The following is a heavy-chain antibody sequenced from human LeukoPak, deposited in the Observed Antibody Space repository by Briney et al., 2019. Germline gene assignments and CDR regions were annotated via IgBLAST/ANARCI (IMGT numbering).Heavy chain of an antibody. CDR3: ARGVEPLAANTLAY. V-gene: IGHV3-53*01. Sequence: GGSLRLSCAASGFTVITNDMTWVRQAPGXGXXXVSVLYSDGNTKYADSVQGRFTISRDNSKNTLYLEMNSLSPDDTAVYYCARGVEPLAANTLAYWGQGTLVTVSS. D-gene: IGHD1-14*01. CDR2: LYSDGNT. CDR1: GFTVITND. J-gene: IGHJ4*02.